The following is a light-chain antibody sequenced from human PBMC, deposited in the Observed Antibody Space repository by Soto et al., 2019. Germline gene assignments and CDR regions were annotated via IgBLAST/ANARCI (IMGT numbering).Light chain of an antibody. V-gene: IGKV2-30*01. Sequence: DVVMTQSPLSLSVTLGQPASISCRSTQSLEYSDGSTFLNWFQQRPGQSPRRLLYKVSNRDSGVPDGFSGSGSGSYFTLKISRVEAEDVGVYFCMQGRYWATFGQGTKLEIK. CDR3: MQGRYWAT. CDR2: KVS. J-gene: IGKJ2*01. CDR1: QSLEYSDGSTF.